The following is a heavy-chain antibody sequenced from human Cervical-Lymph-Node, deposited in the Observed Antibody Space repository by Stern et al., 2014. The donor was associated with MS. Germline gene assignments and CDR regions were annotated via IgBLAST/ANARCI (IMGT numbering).Heavy chain of an antibody. V-gene: IGHV1-18*01. CDR2: ISAYNGNT. J-gene: IGHJ4*02. Sequence: VQLVESGAEVKKPGASVKGSCKASGYTFTSYGISWVRQAPGQGLEWMGWISAYNGNTNYAQKLQGRVTMTTDTSTSTAYMELRSLRSDDTAVYYCARLVVVAATPGLFDYWGQGTLVTVSS. D-gene: IGHD2-15*01. CDR3: ARLVVVAATPGLFDY. CDR1: GYTFTSYG.